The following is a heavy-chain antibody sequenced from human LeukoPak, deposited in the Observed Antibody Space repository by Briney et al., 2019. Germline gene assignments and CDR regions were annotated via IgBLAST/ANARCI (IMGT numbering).Heavy chain of an antibody. CDR1: GGSISSYY. D-gene: IGHD6-6*01. Sequence: PSETLSLTCTVSGGSISSYYWSWIRQPPGKGLEWIGYIYYSGSTNYNPSLKSRVTISVDTSKNQFSLKLSPVTAADTAVYYCARDSSSGLFDYWGQGTLVTVFS. V-gene: IGHV4-59*01. J-gene: IGHJ4*02. CDR3: ARDSSSGLFDY. CDR2: IYYSGST.